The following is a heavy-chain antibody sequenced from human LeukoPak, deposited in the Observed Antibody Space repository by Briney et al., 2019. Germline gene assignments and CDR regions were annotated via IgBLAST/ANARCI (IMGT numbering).Heavy chain of an antibody. V-gene: IGHV4-61*02. Sequence: PSQTLSLTCTVSGGSISSGSYYWSWIRQPAGKGLEWIGRIYTSGSTNYNPSLKSRVTISVDTSKNQFSLKLSSVTAADTAVYYCARGVIIAVAGTGWFDPWGQGTLVTVSS. D-gene: IGHD6-19*01. CDR3: ARGVIIAVAGTGWFDP. CDR1: GGSISSGSYY. J-gene: IGHJ5*02. CDR2: IYTSGST.